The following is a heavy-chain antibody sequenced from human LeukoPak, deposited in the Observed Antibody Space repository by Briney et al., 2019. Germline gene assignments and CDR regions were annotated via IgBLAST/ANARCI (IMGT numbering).Heavy chain of an antibody. CDR2: ISNDNGIT. V-gene: IGHV1-18*01. D-gene: IGHD3-10*01. Sequence: GASVKVSCKTSGYSFPTYGISWVRQAPGQGLEWMGWISNDNGITNYAPQFQGRVTLDTETYTSTAYMELRNLRSDDTAVYYCARGGSDYYGTGRAFDVWGQGTLVTVSS. J-gene: IGHJ4*02. CDR3: ARGGSDYYGTGRAFDV. CDR1: GYSFPTYG.